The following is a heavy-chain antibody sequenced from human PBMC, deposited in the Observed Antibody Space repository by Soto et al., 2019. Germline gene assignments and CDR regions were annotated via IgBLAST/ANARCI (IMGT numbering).Heavy chain of an antibody. CDR3: ARGYRQSGYSSSWVFDY. CDR2: IYYSGST. CDR1: GGSIISGGYY. V-gene: IGHV4-31*03. J-gene: IGHJ4*01. D-gene: IGHD6-13*01. Sequence: QVQLQESGPGLVKPSQTLSLICTVSGGSIISGGYYWNWIRQHPGKGLEWIGYIYYSGSTYYSPFLRSRVTISADTSENQFSLKLSSVTAADTAVYFCARGYRQSGYSSSWVFDYWGHVTLVNVSS.